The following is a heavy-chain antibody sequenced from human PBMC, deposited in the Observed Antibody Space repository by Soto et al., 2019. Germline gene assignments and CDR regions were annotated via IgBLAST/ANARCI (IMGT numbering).Heavy chain of an antibody. V-gene: IGHV6-1*01. D-gene: IGHD2-21*01. Sequence: QSQTLSLTCAISGDSVSSNSAAWNWIRQSPSRGLEWLGRTYYRSKWYNDYAVSVKSRITINPDTSKNQFSLQLNSVTPEDTAVYYCAREVPPPPAPCGGDCYSGSGIDYWGQGTLVTVSS. CDR2: TYYRSKWYN. CDR3: AREVPPPPAPCGGDCYSGSGIDY. J-gene: IGHJ4*02. CDR1: GDSVSSNSAA.